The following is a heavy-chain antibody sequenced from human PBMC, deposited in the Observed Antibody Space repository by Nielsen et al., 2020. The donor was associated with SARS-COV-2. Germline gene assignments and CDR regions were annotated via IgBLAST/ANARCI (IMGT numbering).Heavy chain of an antibody. J-gene: IGHJ3*02. CDR2: IYHSGST. V-gene: IGHV4-4*02. CDR1: GGSISSSNW. Sequence: SETLSLTCAVSGGSISSSNWWSWVRQPPGKGLEWIGEIYHSGSTNYNPSLKSRVTISVDKSKNQFSLKLSSVTAADTAVYYCARPVRQWLVRDAFDIWGQGTMVTVSS. CDR3: ARPVRQWLVRDAFDI. D-gene: IGHD6-19*01.